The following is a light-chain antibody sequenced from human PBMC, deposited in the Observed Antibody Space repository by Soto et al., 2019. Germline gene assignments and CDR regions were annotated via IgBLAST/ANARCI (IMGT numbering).Light chain of an antibody. J-gene: IGLJ2*01. Sequence: NFMLTQPHSVSESPGKTVTISCTRSSGSIASNYMQWYQQRPGSSPSIVIYEDDQRPSGVPDRFSGSIDSSSSSASLTISGLKTEDEADYYCQSYESDTVIFGGGTKLTVL. CDR3: QSYESDTVI. CDR1: SGSIASNY. CDR2: EDD. V-gene: IGLV6-57*01.